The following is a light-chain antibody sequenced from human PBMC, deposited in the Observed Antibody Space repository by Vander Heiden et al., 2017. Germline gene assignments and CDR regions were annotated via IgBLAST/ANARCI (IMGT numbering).Light chain of an antibody. J-gene: IGKJ3*01. CDR3: QQSNSFPIYS. CDR1: QDVSRY. V-gene: IGKV1-9*01. CDR2: SAS. Sequence: DIRLTQSPSFLSASVGARLTITCRASQDVSRYLAWYQQKPGKAPKLLIYSASTLQSGVPSRFSGSGSGTEFTLTISSLQPEDFATYYCQQSNSFPIYSFGPGSRVDFK.